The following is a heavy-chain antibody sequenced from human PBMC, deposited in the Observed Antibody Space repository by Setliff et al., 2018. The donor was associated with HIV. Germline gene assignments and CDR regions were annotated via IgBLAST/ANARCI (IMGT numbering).Heavy chain of an antibody. D-gene: IGHD3-10*01. Sequence: PSETLSLTCTVSGGSISSGSYYWSWIRQPAGKGLEWIGSIYTNGRSNFNPSLKSRVSISLDTSKNQISLNLSSVTAADTAVYYCAREGGSGEPIDYWGQGTLVTVSS. CDR3: AREGGSGEPIDY. CDR2: IYTNGRS. CDR1: GGSISSGSYY. V-gene: IGHV4-61*02. J-gene: IGHJ4*02.